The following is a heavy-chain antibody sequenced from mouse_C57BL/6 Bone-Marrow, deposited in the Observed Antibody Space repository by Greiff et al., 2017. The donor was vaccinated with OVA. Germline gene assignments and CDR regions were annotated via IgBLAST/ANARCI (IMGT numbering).Heavy chain of an antibody. CDR1: GFRFNTYA. Sequence: GGGLVQPNGSLKLSCAASGFRFNTYAMNWVRQAPGKGLEWVARIRSKSNNYATYYADSVKDRFTISRDDSESMLYLQMNNLKTEDTAMYYCVRHGYYAMDYWGQGTSVTVSS. CDR2: IRSKSNNYAT. V-gene: IGHV10-1*01. J-gene: IGHJ4*01. CDR3: VRHGYYAMDY.